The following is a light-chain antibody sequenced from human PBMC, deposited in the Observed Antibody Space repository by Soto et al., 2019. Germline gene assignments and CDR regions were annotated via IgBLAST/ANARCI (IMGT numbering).Light chain of an antibody. CDR2: GAS. CDR3: QQYNNWPPWT. CDR1: QSVSSN. Sequence: RASQSVSSNLAWYQQKPGQAPRLLIYGASTRATGIPARFSGSGSGTEFTLTISSLQSEDFAVYYCQQYNNWPPWTFGQGTKVEIK. J-gene: IGKJ1*01. V-gene: IGKV3-15*01.